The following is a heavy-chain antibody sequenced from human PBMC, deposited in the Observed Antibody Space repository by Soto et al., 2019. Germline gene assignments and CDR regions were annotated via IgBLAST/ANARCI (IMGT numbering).Heavy chain of an antibody. CDR1: GGSVKGYC. D-gene: IGHD3-3*01. CDR2: MNHTGGT. V-gene: IGHV4-34*01. J-gene: IGHJ5*02. Sequence: SETLSLTCAAYGGSVKGYCWNWVRQPPGKGLEWIGEMNHTGGTNYNPYPKRRVTMSVATSKNQFSLRLSSVTAADTAIYYCATRITVFGLLIPPFDPWGQGTQVTVSS. CDR3: ATRITVFGLLIPPFDP.